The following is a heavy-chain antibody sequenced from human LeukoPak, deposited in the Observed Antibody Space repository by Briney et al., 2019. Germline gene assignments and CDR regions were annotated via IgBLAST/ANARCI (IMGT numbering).Heavy chain of an antibody. Sequence: SVTVSCKASGGTFSSYAISWVRQAPGQGLEWMGGIIPIFGTANYAQKFQGRVTITAGESTSTAYMELSSLRSEDTAVYYCARVVGAAGPPDYWGQGTLVTVSS. CDR3: ARVVGAAGPPDY. CDR1: GGTFSSYA. V-gene: IGHV1-69*13. CDR2: IIPIFGTA. D-gene: IGHD1-26*01. J-gene: IGHJ4*02.